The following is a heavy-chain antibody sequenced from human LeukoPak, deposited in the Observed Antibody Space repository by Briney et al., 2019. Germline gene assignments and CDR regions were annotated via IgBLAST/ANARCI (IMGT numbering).Heavy chain of an antibody. CDR2: SKTDGGTT. J-gene: IGHJ4*02. D-gene: IGHD3-10*01. CDR3: TTEFDYYGSGSYRDY. Sequence: SKTDGGTTDYAAPVKGRFTISRDDSKNTLYLQMNSLKTEDTAVYYCTTEFDYYGSGSYRDYWGQGTLVTVSS. V-gene: IGHV3-15*01.